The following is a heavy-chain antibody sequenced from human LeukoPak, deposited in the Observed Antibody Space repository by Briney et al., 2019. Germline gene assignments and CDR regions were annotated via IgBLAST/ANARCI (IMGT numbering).Heavy chain of an antibody. V-gene: IGHV1-69*01. D-gene: IGHD2-8*01. J-gene: IGHJ4*02. CDR1: GGTFSSYA. CDR3: ATERIVLMVYAIINYFDY. CDR2: IIPIFGTA. Sequence: SSVKVSCKASGGTFSSYAISWVRQAPGQGLEWMGGIIPIFGTANYAQKFQGRVAITADESTSTAYMELSSLRSEDTAVYYCATERIVLMVYAIINYFDYWGQGTLVTVSS.